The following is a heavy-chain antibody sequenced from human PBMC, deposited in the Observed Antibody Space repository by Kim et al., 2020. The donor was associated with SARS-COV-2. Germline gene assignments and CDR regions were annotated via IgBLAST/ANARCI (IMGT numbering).Heavy chain of an antibody. D-gene: IGHD2-21*02. J-gene: IGHJ3*02. CDR1: GYSFTSHW. V-gene: IGHV5-51*01. Sequence: GESLKISCKGSGYSFTSHWIGWVRQMPGKGLEWMGIIYPGDSDTRYSPSFQGQVTISADKSISTAYLQWSSLKASDTAMYYCARGTYCGGDCYPDYAFDIWGQGTMVTVSS. CDR2: IYPGDSDT. CDR3: ARGTYCGGDCYPDYAFDI.